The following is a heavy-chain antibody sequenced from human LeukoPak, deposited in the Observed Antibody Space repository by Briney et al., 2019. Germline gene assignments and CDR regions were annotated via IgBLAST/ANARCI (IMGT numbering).Heavy chain of an antibody. V-gene: IGHV3-48*01. D-gene: IGHD6-19*01. CDR1: GFFFGGHA. CDR3: AKDSRETLAGTEDY. Sequence: GGSLRLSCEASGFFFGGHAMNWLRQAPGKGPEWIAFITKDSDRVYYAESVEGRFTVSRDNAKNSLYLQMNSLRVEDTAIYYCAKDSRETLAGTEDYWGRGTLVTVSS. J-gene: IGHJ4*02. CDR2: ITKDSDRV.